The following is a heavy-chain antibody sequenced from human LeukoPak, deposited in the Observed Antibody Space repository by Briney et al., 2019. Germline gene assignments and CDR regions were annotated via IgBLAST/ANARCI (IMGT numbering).Heavy chain of an antibody. CDR3: ARDEAYEGAFDI. CDR1: GFTFSSYD. CDR2: IGTAGDT. J-gene: IGHJ3*02. D-gene: IGHD2-21*01. Sequence: GGSLRLSCAASGFTFSSYDMHWVRQATGKGLEWVSAIGTAGDTYYPGSVKGRFTISRENAKNSLYLQMNSLRAGDTAVYYCARDEAYEGAFDIRGQGTMVTVSS. V-gene: IGHV3-13*01.